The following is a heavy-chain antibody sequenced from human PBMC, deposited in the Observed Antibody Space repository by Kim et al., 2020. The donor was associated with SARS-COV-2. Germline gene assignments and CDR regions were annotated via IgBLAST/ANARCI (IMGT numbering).Heavy chain of an antibody. V-gene: IGHV3-48*03. CDR2: IIGSGTTI. CDR3: ARGPNYSPFDY. CDR1: GFTFSSYE. D-gene: IGHD4-4*01. Sequence: GGSLRLSCAASGFTFSSYEMNWVRQVPGKGLEWVSYIIGSGTTIYYADSVRGRFTISRDNDKNSLYLKMNSLRAEDTAVYYCARGPNYSPFDYWGQGTL. J-gene: IGHJ4*02.